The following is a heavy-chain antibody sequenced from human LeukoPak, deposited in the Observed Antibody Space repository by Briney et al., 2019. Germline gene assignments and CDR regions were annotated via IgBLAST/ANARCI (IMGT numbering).Heavy chain of an antibody. J-gene: IGHJ5*02. CDR2: IYTSGST. Sequence: SETQSLTCTVSGGSISSYYWSWIRQPAGKGLEWIGRIYTSGSTNYNPSLKSRVTMSVDTSKNQFSLKLSSVTAADTAVYYCARGPGYGSGSLGWFDPWGQGTLVTVSS. D-gene: IGHD3-10*01. CDR3: ARGPGYGSGSLGWFDP. CDR1: GGSISSYY. V-gene: IGHV4-4*07.